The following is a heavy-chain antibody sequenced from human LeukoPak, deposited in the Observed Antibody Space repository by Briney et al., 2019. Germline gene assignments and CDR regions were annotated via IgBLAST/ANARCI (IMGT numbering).Heavy chain of an antibody. CDR1: GGSISSSSYF. CDR3: ARGVFRSSSSDASYFDY. J-gene: IGHJ4*02. CDR2: VHYSGST. D-gene: IGHD6-6*01. V-gene: IGHV4-39*01. Sequence: ASETLSLTCSVSGGSISSSSYFWGWIRQPPGKGLGWIASVHYSGSTYQNPSLKSRLTISIDTSKNQFSLKLSSVTAADTAVYYRARGVFRSSSSDASYFDYWGQGTLVTVSS.